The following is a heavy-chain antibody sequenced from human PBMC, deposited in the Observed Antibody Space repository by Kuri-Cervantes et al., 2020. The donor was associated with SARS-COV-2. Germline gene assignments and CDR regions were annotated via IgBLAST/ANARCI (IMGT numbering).Heavy chain of an antibody. CDR2: IYYSGST. D-gene: IGHD1-26*01. Sequence: LRLSCTVSGYSISSGYYWGWIRQPPGKGREWIGYIYYSGSTNYNPSLKSRFAISVDTSKNQFSLKLSSVTAADTAVYYCARGGAIFDYWGQGTLVTVSS. CDR1: GYSISSGYY. CDR3: ARGGAIFDY. J-gene: IGHJ4*02. V-gene: IGHV4-61*05.